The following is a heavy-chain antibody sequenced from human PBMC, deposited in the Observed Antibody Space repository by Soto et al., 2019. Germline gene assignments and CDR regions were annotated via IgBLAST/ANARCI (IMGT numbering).Heavy chain of an antibody. CDR2: ISYDGSNK. CDR3: AKMVYAGDAFDI. D-gene: IGHD2-8*01. CDR1: GFSFSSYG. V-gene: IGHV3-30*18. J-gene: IGHJ3*02. Sequence: GGSLRLSCAASGFSFSSYGMHWVRQAPGKGLEWVAVISYDGSNKYYADSVKGRFTISRDNSKNTLYLQMNSLRAEDTAVYYCAKMVYAGDAFDIWGQGTMVTVSS.